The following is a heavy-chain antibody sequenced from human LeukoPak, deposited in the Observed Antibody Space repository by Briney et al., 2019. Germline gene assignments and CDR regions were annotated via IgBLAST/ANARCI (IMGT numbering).Heavy chain of an antibody. Sequence: GGSLRLSCVASGFTFSSYAMTWVRQAPGRGLEWVSAISGSGGSTDYADSVKGRFTISRDNSKNTLYLQMNSLRAEDTAVYYGARNSSVVEYYYYYYYMDVWGKGTTVTVSS. V-gene: IGHV3-23*01. CDR1: GFTFSSYA. CDR2: ISGSGGST. D-gene: IGHD2-2*01. CDR3: ARNSSVVEYYYYYYYMDV. J-gene: IGHJ6*03.